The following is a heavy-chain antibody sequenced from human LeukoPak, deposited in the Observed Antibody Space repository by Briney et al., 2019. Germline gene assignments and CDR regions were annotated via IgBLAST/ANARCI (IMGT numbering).Heavy chain of an antibody. CDR3: ASTVVNY. Sequence: SETLSLTCAVYGGSFSGYYWSWIRQPPGKGLEWIGEINHSGSTNYNPSLKSRVTISVDTSKNQFSLKLSPVTAADTAVYYCASTVVNYWGQGTLVTVSS. D-gene: IGHD4-23*01. V-gene: IGHV4-34*01. J-gene: IGHJ4*02. CDR1: GGSFSGYY. CDR2: INHSGST.